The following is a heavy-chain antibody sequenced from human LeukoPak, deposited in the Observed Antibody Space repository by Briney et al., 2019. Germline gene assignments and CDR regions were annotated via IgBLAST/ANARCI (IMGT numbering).Heavy chain of an antibody. CDR3: APSQTPITIFGVVTEYHYFDP. Sequence: GGSLRLSCAASGFAFSSYWMHWVRQAPGRGLVWVSRINSDGSSTNYADSVKGRFTISSDNAKNTLYLQMNSLRADDTAVYYYAPSQTPITIFGVVTEYHYFDPWGQGTLVTVSS. D-gene: IGHD3-3*01. CDR1: GFAFSSYW. V-gene: IGHV3-74*01. J-gene: IGHJ5*02. CDR2: INSDGSST.